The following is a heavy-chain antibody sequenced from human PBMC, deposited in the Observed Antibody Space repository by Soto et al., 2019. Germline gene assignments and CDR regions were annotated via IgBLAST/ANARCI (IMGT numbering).Heavy chain of an antibody. CDR3: ARDDFHGSGSYYKKPLF. J-gene: IGHJ4*02. D-gene: IGHD3-10*01. Sequence: PGGSLRLSCAASGLTISSYAMRLVRPAPGKGLEWVSAISGSGGSTYYADSVKGRFTISRDNAKNSLFLQMNSLRAEDTAVYYCARDDFHGSGSYYKKPLFWGQGTLVTVSS. CDR2: ISGSGGST. V-gene: IGHV3-23*01. CDR1: GLTISSYA.